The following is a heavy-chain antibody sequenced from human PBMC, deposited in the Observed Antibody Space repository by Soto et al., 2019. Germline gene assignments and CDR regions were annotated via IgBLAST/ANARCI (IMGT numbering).Heavy chain of an antibody. Sequence: QVQLQESGPGLVKPSETLSLTCTVSGGSISSYYWSWIRQPAGKGLEWIGRIYPSGSTNYNPSLKSRVTRSGDTSKNQCSLKLSSVTAADTAVYYCERDVSSWDDDYYYYGMDVWGQGTTVTVSS. CDR1: GGSISSYY. J-gene: IGHJ6*02. D-gene: IGHD6-13*01. CDR3: ERDVSSWDDDYYYYGMDV. V-gene: IGHV4-4*07. CDR2: IYPSGST.